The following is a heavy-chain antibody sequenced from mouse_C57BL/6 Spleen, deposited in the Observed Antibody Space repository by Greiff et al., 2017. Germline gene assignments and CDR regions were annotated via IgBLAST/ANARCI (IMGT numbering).Heavy chain of an antibody. D-gene: IGHD1-1*02. J-gene: IGHJ4*01. Sequence: VQLQQPGAELVRPGSSVKLSCKASGYTFTSYWMHWVKQRPIQGLEWIGNIDPSDSETHYNQKFKDKATLTVDKSSSTAYMQLSSLTSEDSAVXYCARGGPKVLVAMDYWGQGTSVTVSS. CDR1: GYTFTSYW. CDR3: ARGGPKVLVAMDY. V-gene: IGHV1-52*01. CDR2: IDPSDSET.